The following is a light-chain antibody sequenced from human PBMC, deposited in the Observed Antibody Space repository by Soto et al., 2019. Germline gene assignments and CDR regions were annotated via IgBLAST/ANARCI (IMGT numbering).Light chain of an antibody. CDR3: QQPYSTPLT. Sequence: DIQMTQSPSSLSASVGDRITITCRASQTIVSYLNWYQQKPGKAPDLLIYAASILQSGVPSRFRGSGSGTDFTLTITNLQPEDFATFYCQQPYSTPLTFGGGTKVDIK. J-gene: IGKJ4*01. V-gene: IGKV1-39*01. CDR1: QTIVSY. CDR2: AAS.